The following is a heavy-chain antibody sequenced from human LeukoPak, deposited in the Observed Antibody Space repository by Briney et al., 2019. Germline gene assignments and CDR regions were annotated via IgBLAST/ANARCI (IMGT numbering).Heavy chain of an antibody. V-gene: IGHV1-2*02. J-gene: IGHJ3*02. CDR3: ARDFTYYDFWSGEGAFDI. CDR2: INPNSGGT. Sequence: AASVKVSCKASGYTFTGYYMHWVRQAPGQGLEWMGWINPNSGGTNYAQKFQGRVTMTRDTSISTAYMELSRLRSDDTAVYYCARDFTYYDFWSGEGAFDIWGQGTMVTVSS. D-gene: IGHD3-3*01. CDR1: GYTFTGYY.